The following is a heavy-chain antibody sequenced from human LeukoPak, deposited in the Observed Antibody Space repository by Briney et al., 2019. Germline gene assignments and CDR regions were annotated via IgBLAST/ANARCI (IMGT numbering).Heavy chain of an antibody. J-gene: IGHJ4*02. CDR3: ASNYYYDSSGYYYRDY. Sequence: SVKVSCKASGGTFSSYAISWVRQAPGQGLEWMGRIIPILGIANYAQKFQGRVMITADKSTSTAYMELSSLRSEDTAVYYCASNYYYDSSGYYYRDYWGQGTLVTVSS. CDR1: GGTFSSYA. CDR2: IIPILGIA. V-gene: IGHV1-69*04. D-gene: IGHD3-22*01.